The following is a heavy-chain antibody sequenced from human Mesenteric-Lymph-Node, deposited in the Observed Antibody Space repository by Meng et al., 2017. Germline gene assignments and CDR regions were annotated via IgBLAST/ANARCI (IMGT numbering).Heavy chain of an antibody. J-gene: IGHJ5*02. CDR3: ARDNGWFDP. CDR2: IYSSGST. Sequence: SETLSLTCIVSGGSLSSFYWNWVRQSPGKGLEWIGYIYSSGSTNYNPSLKSRVTISVDTSKNQFSLKLTSVTAADTAVYYCARDNGWFDPWGQGTLVTVSS. V-gene: IGHV4-59*01. CDR1: GGSLSSFY.